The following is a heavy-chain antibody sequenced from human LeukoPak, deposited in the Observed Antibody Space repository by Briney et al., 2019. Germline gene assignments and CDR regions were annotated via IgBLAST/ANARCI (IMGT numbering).Heavy chain of an antibody. V-gene: IGHV4-59*01. Sequence: SETLSLTCTVSGGSISSYYWSWIRQPPGKGLEWIGYIYYSGSTNYNPSLKSRVTISVDTSKNQFSLKLSSVTAADTAVYYCARDNYGDYPDSYNWFDPWGQGTPVTVSS. CDR1: GGSISSYY. D-gene: IGHD4-17*01. CDR3: ARDNYGDYPDSYNWFDP. CDR2: IYYSGST. J-gene: IGHJ5*02.